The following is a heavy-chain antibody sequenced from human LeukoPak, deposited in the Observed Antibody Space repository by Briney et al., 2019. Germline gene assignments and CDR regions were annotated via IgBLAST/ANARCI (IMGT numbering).Heavy chain of an antibody. Sequence: ASVKVSCKASGYTFTSYGISWVRQAPGQGLEWMGWISAYNGNTNYAQKLQGRVTMTTDISTSTAYMELRSLRSDDTAVYYCARDQIVVVPAAIRGYYYGMDVWGQGTTVTVSS. CDR1: GYTFTSYG. CDR3: ARDQIVVVPAAIRGYYYGMDV. D-gene: IGHD2-2*02. V-gene: IGHV1-18*01. J-gene: IGHJ6*02. CDR2: ISAYNGNT.